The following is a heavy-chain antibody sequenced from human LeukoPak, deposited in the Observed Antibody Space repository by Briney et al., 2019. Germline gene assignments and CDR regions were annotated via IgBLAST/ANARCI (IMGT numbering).Heavy chain of an antibody. CDR1: GGSISSGSYY. CDR2: IYTSGST. J-gene: IGHJ5*02. Sequence: SQTLSLTCTVSGGSISSGSYYWSWIRQPAGKGLEWIGRIYTSGSTNYNPSLKSRVTISVDTSKNQFSLKLSSVTAADTAVYYCARDWQGGVYSSSSSRFDPWGQGTLVTVSS. D-gene: IGHD6-6*01. V-gene: IGHV4-61*02. CDR3: ARDWQGGVYSSSSSRFDP.